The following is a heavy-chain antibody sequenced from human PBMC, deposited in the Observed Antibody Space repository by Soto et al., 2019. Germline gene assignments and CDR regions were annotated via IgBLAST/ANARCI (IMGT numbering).Heavy chain of an antibody. D-gene: IGHD6-6*01. Sequence: QGQLHQWGAGLLKPSETLSLTCAVYGGSLSGYYWSWIRQPPGKGLEWIGEINDSGSTNYNPSLKSRVTISLDTSRNQFSLNLSSVTAADTAVYYCAREPRPMTARPSSPFDIWGQGTMVTVSS. CDR2: INDSGST. CDR3: AREPRPMTARPSSPFDI. CDR1: GGSLSGYY. V-gene: IGHV4-34*01. J-gene: IGHJ3*02.